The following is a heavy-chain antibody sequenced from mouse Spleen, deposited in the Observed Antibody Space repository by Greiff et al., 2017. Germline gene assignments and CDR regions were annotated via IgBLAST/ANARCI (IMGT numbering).Heavy chain of an antibody. J-gene: IGHJ2*01. CDR1: GFTFSDYG. D-gene: IGHD1-1*01. Sequence: EVQVVESGGGLVKPGGSLKLSCAASGFTFSDYGMHWVRQAPEKGLEWVAYISSGSSTIYYADTVKGRFTISRDNAKNTLFLQMTSLRSEDTAMYYCATTVVAQRYYFDYWGQGTTLTVSS. CDR2: ISSGSSTI. V-gene: IGHV5-17*01. CDR3: ATTVVAQRYYFDY.